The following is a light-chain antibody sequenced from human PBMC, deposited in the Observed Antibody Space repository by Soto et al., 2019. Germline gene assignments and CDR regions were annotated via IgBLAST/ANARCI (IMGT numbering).Light chain of an antibody. CDR3: QQYGRSPYT. Sequence: EVVLTHSPDTLSLSPGERATLSCRASQSVSNNWLAWYQQKPGQAPRLLIYAASSRPGGIPDKFSGSGSGTDFTLTINRLEPEDFAVYYCQQYGRSPYTFAQGTKLEI. CDR2: AAS. CDR1: QSVSNNW. V-gene: IGKV3-20*01. J-gene: IGKJ2*01.